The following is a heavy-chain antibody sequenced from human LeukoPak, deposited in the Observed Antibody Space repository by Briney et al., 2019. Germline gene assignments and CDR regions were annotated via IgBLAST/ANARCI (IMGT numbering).Heavy chain of an antibody. D-gene: IGHD3-10*01. V-gene: IGHV3-30*02. CDR2: IRYDGSNK. Sequence: GGSLRLSCAASGFTFSSYGMHWVRQAPGKGLEWVAFIRYDGSNKYYADSVKGRFTISRDNSKNTVYLQMNSLRTEDTAVYYCARSLTMVRAYDYWGQVTLVTVSS. J-gene: IGHJ4*02. CDR1: GFTFSSYG. CDR3: ARSLTMVRAYDY.